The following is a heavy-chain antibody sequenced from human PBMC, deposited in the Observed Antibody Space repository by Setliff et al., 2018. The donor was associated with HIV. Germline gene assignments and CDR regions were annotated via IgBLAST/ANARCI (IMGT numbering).Heavy chain of an antibody. D-gene: IGHD3-22*01. J-gene: IGHJ4*02. CDR2: IVPILNTG. Sequence: SVKVSCKASGGTFRSHEISWVRQAPGQGLEWMGGIVPILNTGNYAPKFQGRATITADESTTTAYMELSSLRSEDTAVYYCARIPNHSSGFDYWGQGTPVTVSS. CDR1: GGTFRSHE. V-gene: IGHV1-69*13. CDR3: ARIPNHSSGFDY.